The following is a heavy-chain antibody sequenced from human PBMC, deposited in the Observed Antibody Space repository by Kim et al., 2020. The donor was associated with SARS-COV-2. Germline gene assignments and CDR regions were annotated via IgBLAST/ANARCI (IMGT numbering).Heavy chain of an antibody. CDR2: IKAESNGGTP. D-gene: IGHD6-6*01. Sequence: GGSLRLSCVASGFTFSNAWMSWVRQAPGQGLEWVGRIKAESNGGTPFYADPVNGRFTVSRDDSKNTLYLQMNSLKAEDTAVYYCTTEGHPYGHNSLAVWGQGSAVTVST. CDR1: GFTFSNAW. J-gene: IGHJ6*01. V-gene: IGHV3-15*01. CDR3: TTEGHPYGHNSLAV.